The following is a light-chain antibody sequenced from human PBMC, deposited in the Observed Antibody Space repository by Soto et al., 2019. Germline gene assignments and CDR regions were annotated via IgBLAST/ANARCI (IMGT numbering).Light chain of an antibody. CDR3: SSYTGFSTDIL. V-gene: IGLV2-14*01. Sequence: QSALTQPASVSGSPGLSITISCTGTSSDVGSYNFVSWYQHHAGTAPKLIIYQVTNRPSGVSDRFSASKSGDTASLTISGLQAEDEAIYYCSSYTGFSTDILFGGGTKLTVL. J-gene: IGLJ2*01. CDR1: SSDVGSYNF. CDR2: QVT.